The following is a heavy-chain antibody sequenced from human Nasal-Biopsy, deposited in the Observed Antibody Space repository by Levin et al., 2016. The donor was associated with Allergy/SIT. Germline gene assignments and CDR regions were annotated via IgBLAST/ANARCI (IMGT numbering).Heavy chain of an antibody. CDR3: ARGKCGGDCYWGYYGMDV. CDR2: IDYSGST. V-gene: IGHV4-31*03. D-gene: IGHD2-21*02. CDR1: GASISSGAYH. Sequence: SETLSLTCTVSGASISSGAYHWSWIRQHPGQGLEWIGHIDYSGSTYYKASLKSRVSISVDTSKNQLSLNLGSVTAADTAVYYCARGKCGGDCYWGYYGMDVWGQGTTVTVSS. J-gene: IGHJ6*02.